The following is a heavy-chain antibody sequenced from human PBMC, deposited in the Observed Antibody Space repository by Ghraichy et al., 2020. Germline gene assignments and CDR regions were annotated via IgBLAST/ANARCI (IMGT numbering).Heavy chain of an antibody. Sequence: SETLSLTCTVSGDSISSYYWSWIRQPPGKGLEWIGYIYYSGSTNYNPSLKSRVTISVDRSKTQISLKLTSVTAADTAMYYCARDGGSNRYGLRVWGQGITVTVPS. D-gene: IGHD6-13*01. J-gene: IGHJ6*02. CDR3: ARDGGSNRYGLRV. CDR1: GDSISSYY. V-gene: IGHV4-59*01. CDR2: IYYSGST.